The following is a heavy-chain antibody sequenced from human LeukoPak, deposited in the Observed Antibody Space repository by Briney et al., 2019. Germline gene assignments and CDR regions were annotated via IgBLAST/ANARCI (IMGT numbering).Heavy chain of an antibody. D-gene: IGHD1-26*01. Sequence: GESLKISCKASGYTFATSWIGWVRQMPGKGLEWMGIIYPADSDTRYGPSLQGQVTISADKSISTAYLQWNSLKASDTAMYYCARLLSGRYYYNYFDPWGQGTLVTVSS. CDR1: GYTFATSW. CDR2: IYPADSDT. V-gene: IGHV5-51*01. J-gene: IGHJ5*02. CDR3: ARLLSGRYYYNYFDP.